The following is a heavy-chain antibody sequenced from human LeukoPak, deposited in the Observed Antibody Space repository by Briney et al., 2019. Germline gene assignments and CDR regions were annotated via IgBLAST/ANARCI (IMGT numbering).Heavy chain of an antibody. V-gene: IGHV4-34*01. J-gene: IGHJ4*02. CDR1: GGSFSGYY. Sequence: PSETLSLTCAVYGGSFSGYYWSWIRQPPGKGLEWIGEINHSGSTNYNPSLKSRVTISVDTSKNQFSLKLSSVTAADTAVYYCAKVPGTVTKSAHFDYWGQGTLVTVSS. D-gene: IGHD4-17*01. CDR3: AKVPGTVTKSAHFDY. CDR2: INHSGST.